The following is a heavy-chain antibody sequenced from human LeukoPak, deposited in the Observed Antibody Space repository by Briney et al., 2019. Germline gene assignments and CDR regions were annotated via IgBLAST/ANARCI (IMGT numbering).Heavy chain of an antibody. D-gene: IGHD3-9*01. CDR2: INPNSGGT. V-gene: IGHV1-2*06. CDR3: ARFSYYDILTGYYNGDY. Sequence: ASVKVSCKASGYTFTGYYMHWVRQAPGQGLEWMGRINPNSGGTNYAQKFQGRVTVTRDTSISTAYMELSRLRSDDTAVYYCARFSYYDILTGYYNGDYWGQGTLVTVSS. CDR1: GYTFTGYY. J-gene: IGHJ4*02.